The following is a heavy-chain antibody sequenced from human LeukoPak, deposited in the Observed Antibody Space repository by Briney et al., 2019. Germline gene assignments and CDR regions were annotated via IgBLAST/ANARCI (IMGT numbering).Heavy chain of an antibody. CDR2: ISSSSSYI. V-gene: IGHV3-21*01. D-gene: IGHD2-21*02. J-gene: IGHJ4*02. CDR1: GFTFSSYS. CDR3: AREAVSSTYCGGDCSFE. Sequence: GGSLRLSCAASGFTFSSYSMDWVRQAPGKGLEWVSSISSSSSYIYYADSVKGRFTISRDNAKNTLYLEINRLRAEDTAVYYCAREAVSSTYCGGDCSFEWGQGTLVTVSS.